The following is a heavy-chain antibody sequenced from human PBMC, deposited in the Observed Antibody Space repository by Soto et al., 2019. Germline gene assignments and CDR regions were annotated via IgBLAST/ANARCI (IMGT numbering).Heavy chain of an antibody. D-gene: IGHD6-19*01. CDR3: AKEYEYSSGWERIDY. Sequence: EVQLLESGGGLVQPGGSLRLSCAASGFTFSSYAMSWVRQAPGKGLEWVSAISGSGVSTYYADSVKGRFTISRDNSKSTLFLQMNSLRAEDTAVYYCAKEYEYSSGWERIDYWGQGTLVTVSS. J-gene: IGHJ4*02. V-gene: IGHV3-23*01. CDR2: ISGSGVST. CDR1: GFTFSSYA.